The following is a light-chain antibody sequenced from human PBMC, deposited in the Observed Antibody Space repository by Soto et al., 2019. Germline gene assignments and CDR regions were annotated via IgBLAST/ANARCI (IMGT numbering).Light chain of an antibody. J-gene: IGKJ1*01. CDR1: PSVSSYY. Sequence: EIVLTQSQGTLSLSPGDRSTLSCRASPSVSSYYLGWYPPRPAQAPRLLRYGASSRATGIPFRCSASGSGTAFSLTIRRLEDDDFAVYYCHKYGHFCTFGQGTRGDIK. V-gene: IGKV3-20*01. CDR2: GAS. CDR3: HKYGHFCT.